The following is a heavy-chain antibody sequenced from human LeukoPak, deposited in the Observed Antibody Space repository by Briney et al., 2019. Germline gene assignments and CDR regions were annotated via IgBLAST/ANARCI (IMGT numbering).Heavy chain of an antibody. Sequence: SETLSLTCAVYGVSFSGYYWSWLRQPPGKGREGCGEVNHSGSTNYNPSLKSRVTISVDTSKTQFSLKLSSVTAADTAVYYCASALRSGGAGYWGQRTLVTVSS. J-gene: IGHJ4*02. CDR2: VNHSGST. CDR3: ASALRSGGAGY. CDR1: GVSFSGYY. D-gene: IGHD2-15*01. V-gene: IGHV4-34*01.